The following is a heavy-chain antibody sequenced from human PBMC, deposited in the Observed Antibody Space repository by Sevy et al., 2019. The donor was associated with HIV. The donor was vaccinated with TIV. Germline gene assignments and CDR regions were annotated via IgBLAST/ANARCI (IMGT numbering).Heavy chain of an antibody. CDR1: GFTFSSYG. CDR3: ARGPHIVEVTAIPTHFDY. V-gene: IGHV3-33*01. D-gene: IGHD2-21*02. Sequence: GGSLRLSCAASGFTFSSYGMHWVRQAPGKGLEWVAVIWYDGSNKYYADSVKGRFTISRDNSKNTLYLQMNSLRAEDTAVYYCARGPHIVEVTAIPTHFDYWGQGTLVTVSS. J-gene: IGHJ4*02. CDR2: IWYDGSNK.